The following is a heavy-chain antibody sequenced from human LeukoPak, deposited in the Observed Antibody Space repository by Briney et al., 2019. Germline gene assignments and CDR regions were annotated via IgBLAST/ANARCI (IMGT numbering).Heavy chain of an antibody. Sequence: GGSLRLSCAASGFTFSSYWMHWVRQAPGKGLVWVSHINGDGSSTSYADSEKGRFTISRDNAKNSLYLQMNSLRAEDTAVYYCASYQRATIGDDYWGQGTLVTVSS. CDR3: ASYQRATIGDDY. D-gene: IGHD5-12*01. J-gene: IGHJ4*02. V-gene: IGHV3-74*01. CDR2: INGDGSST. CDR1: GFTFSSYW.